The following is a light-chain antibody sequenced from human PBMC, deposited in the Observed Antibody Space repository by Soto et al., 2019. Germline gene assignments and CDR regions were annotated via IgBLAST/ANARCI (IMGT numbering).Light chain of an antibody. J-gene: IGKJ1*01. CDR1: QAINNR. Sequence: DIQLTQSPSSVSASVGDTVTITCRSSQAINNRLAWLQQQAGRAPKLLISFASTLVSGFPPRYTGSGSGTDFTLTITSLQPEDFATYYCVQAYNFPRTFGQGTRVDVK. CDR3: VQAYNFPRT. V-gene: IGKV1-12*01. CDR2: FAS.